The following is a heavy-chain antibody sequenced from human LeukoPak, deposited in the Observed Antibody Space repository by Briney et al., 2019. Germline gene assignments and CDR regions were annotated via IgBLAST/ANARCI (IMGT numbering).Heavy chain of an antibody. CDR2: ISSSGSTI. D-gene: IGHD1-20*01. V-gene: IGHV3-11*01. J-gene: IGHJ4*02. CDR3: ARDSAAITLPRNCFDY. CDR1: GFTFSDYY. Sequence: PGGSLRLSCAASGFTFSDYYMSWIRQAPGKGLEWVSYISSSGSTIYYADSVKGRFTISRDNAKNSLYLQMNSLRAEDTAVYYCARDSAAITLPRNCFDYWGQGTLVTVSS.